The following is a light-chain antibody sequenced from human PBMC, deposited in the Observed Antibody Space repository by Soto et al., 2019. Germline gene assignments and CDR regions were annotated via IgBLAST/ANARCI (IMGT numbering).Light chain of an antibody. CDR2: GAS. CDR3: QHYNNWPPGRT. J-gene: IGKJ1*01. Sequence: EIVMTQSPATLSVSPGERATLSCRASQSVSSNLAWYQQKPGQAPRLLIYGASNRATGIPDRFSGSGSGTDFTLTISRLEPEDFALYYCQHYNNWPPGRTFGQGTKVDI. CDR1: QSVSSN. V-gene: IGKV3D-15*01.